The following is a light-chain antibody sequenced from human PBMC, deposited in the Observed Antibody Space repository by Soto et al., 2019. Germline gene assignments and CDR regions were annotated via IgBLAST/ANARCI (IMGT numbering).Light chain of an antibody. V-gene: IGKV3-11*01. J-gene: IGKJ3*01. Sequence: EIVLTQSPATLSLSPGERATLSCRASRSISSFLAWYQQKPGQAPRLLIYDTFNRATGIPARFSGSGSGTDFTLTISRLEPEDFAVYYCQQYGSSPFTFGPGTKVDI. CDR1: RSISSF. CDR2: DTF. CDR3: QQYGSSPFT.